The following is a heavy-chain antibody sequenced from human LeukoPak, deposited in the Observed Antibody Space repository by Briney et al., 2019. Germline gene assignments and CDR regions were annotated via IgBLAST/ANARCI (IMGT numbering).Heavy chain of an antibody. CDR1: GGSISSYY. CDR3: ARVSSDSSGLYYFDY. V-gene: IGHV4-59*01. J-gene: IGHJ4*02. Sequence: SETLSLTCTVSGGSISSYYWSWTRQPPGKGLEWIGYIYYSGSTNYNPSLKSRVTISVDTSKNQFSLKLSSVTAADTAVYYCARVSSDSSGLYYFDYWGQGTLVTVSS. CDR2: IYYSGST. D-gene: IGHD6-19*01.